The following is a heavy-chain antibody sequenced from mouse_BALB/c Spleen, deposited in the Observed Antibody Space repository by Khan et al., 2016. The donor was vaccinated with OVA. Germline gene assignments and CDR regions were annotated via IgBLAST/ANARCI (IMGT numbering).Heavy chain of an antibody. CDR1: GYSFTSYW. CDR2: IHPSDSET. J-gene: IGHJ1*01. V-gene: IGHV1S82*01. CDR3: ARGTTTSYWYFDV. D-gene: IGHD1-1*02. Sequence: QVQLKQSGAELVRPGASVKLSCKASGYSFTSYWMNWVKQRPGQGLEWIGMIHPSDSETTLNQKFKDKATLTVAKSSSTAYMQLSSPTSEDSAVFYYARGTTTSYWYFDVWGAGTTVTVSS.